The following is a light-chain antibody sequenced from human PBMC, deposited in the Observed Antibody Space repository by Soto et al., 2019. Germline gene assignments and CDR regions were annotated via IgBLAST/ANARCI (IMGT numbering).Light chain of an antibody. CDR1: QSVSTT. CDR2: GAS. Sequence: EKLMTQSPAPLCVCPGERATLSCRASQSVSTTLAWYQQKPGQAPRLLIDGASPRATDIPARFSGSGSGTEFTLTISSLQSEDFAVYYCQQYSKWPPTFGQGTKVDIK. V-gene: IGKV3-15*01. CDR3: QQYSKWPPT. J-gene: IGKJ1*01.